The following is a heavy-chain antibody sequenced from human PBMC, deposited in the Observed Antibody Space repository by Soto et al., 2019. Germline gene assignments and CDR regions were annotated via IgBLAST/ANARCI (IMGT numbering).Heavy chain of an antibody. CDR2: IYPGDSDT. CDR1: GYSFTSYW. Sequence: GESLKISCKGSGYSFTSYWIGWVRQMPGKGLEWMGIIYPGDSDTRYSPSFQGQVTISADKSISTAYLQWSSLKASDTATYYWAITVAAGKYYYGVDVWGQRTTVTVSS. CDR3: AITVAAGKYYYGVDV. V-gene: IGHV5-51*01. J-gene: IGHJ6*02. D-gene: IGHD6-13*01.